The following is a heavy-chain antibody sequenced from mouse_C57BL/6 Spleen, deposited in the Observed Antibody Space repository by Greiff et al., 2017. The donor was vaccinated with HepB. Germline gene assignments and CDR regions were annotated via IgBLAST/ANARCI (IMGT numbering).Heavy chain of an antibody. CDR2: ISSGSSTI. V-gene: IGHV5-17*01. CDR3: ARHVVAPFAY. Sequence: EVQLVESGGGLVKPGGSLKLSCAASGFTFSDYGMHWVRQAPEKGLEWVAYISSGSSTIYYADTVKGRFTISRDNAKNTLFLQMTSLRSEDTAMYYCARHVVAPFAYWGQGTLVTVSA. D-gene: IGHD1-1*01. J-gene: IGHJ3*01. CDR1: GFTFSDYG.